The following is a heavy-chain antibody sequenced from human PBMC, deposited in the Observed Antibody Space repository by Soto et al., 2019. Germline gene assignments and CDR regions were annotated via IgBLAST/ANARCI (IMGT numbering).Heavy chain of an antibody. Sequence: ASVKVSCKTSGYVFTGYYLHWVRQAPGQGLEWMGWINCRSGGTTYTQKFQGRVTLTMDTSTSTAYMELSSLMSDDTALYYCMRGASARDSSGYPYYFDPWGQGTLVTVSS. CDR2: INCRSGGT. CDR3: MRGASARDSSGYPYYFDP. J-gene: IGHJ4*02. CDR1: GYVFTGYY. V-gene: IGHV1-2*02. D-gene: IGHD3-22*01.